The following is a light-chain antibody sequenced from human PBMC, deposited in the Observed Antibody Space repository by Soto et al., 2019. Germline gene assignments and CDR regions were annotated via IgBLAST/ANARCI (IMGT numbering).Light chain of an antibody. J-gene: IGLJ3*02. CDR3: QTWGTGIRV. V-gene: IGLV4-69*01. CDR2: VNSDGSH. CDR1: SGHSSYA. Sequence: QLVLTQSPSASASLGASVKLTCTLSSGHSSYAIAWHQQQPEKGPRYLMKVNSDGSHSKGDGIPDRFSGSSSGAEHYLTISSLQSEDEADYYCQTWGTGIRVFGGGTQLTVL.